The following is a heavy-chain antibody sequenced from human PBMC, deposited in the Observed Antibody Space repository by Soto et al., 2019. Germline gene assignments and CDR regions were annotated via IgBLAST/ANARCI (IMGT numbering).Heavy chain of an antibody. D-gene: IGHD3-22*01. CDR2: ISYSGST. CDR3: AREGYSSGYYYYYGMDV. Sequence: SETLSLTCTVSGGSISSYYWNWIRQPTGKGLEWIGYISYSGSTNYNPSLKSRVTISVDTSKNQFSLKLSSVTAADTAVYYCAREGYSSGYYYYYGMDVWGQGTTVTVSS. CDR1: GGSISSYY. V-gene: IGHV4-59*01. J-gene: IGHJ6*02.